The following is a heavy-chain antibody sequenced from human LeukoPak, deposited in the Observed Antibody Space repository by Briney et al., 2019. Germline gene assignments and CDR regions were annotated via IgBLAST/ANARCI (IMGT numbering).Heavy chain of an antibody. CDR3: ARVWGQYYYDPRSLNAFDI. V-gene: IGHV3-21*01. CDR2: ISSSSSYI. CDR1: GFTFSSYS. Sequence: PGGSLRLSCAASGFTFSSYSMNWVRQAPGKGLEWVSSISSSSSYIYYADSVKGRFTISRDNAKNSLYLQMNSLRAEDTAVYYCARVWGQYYYDPRSLNAFDIWGQGTMVTVSS. D-gene: IGHD3-22*01. J-gene: IGHJ3*02.